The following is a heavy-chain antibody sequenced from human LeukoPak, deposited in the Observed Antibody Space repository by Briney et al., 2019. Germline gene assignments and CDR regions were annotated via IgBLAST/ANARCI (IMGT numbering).Heavy chain of an antibody. CDR1: GYTFTSYG. Sequence: ASVKVSCKASGYTFTSYGISWVRQSPGQGLEGRGWISAYNGNTNYAQKLPGRVTMTTDTSTSTAYMELRSLRSDDTAVYYCARHPLANRAFDYWGQGTLVTVSS. V-gene: IGHV1-18*01. CDR3: ARHPLANRAFDY. CDR2: ISAYNGNT. J-gene: IGHJ4*02.